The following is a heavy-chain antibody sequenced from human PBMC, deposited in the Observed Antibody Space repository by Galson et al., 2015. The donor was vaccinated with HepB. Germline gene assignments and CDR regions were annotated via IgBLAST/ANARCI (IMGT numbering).Heavy chain of an antibody. D-gene: IGHD3-3*01. J-gene: IGHJ4*02. Sequence: SLRLSCAASGFTFSDYYMSWIRQAPRKGLEWVSYISTYANTIYYADSVKGRFTISRDNARNSLYLQMNSLRAEDTAVYYCARGYEAFDYWGQGTLVTVSS. V-gene: IGHV3-11*01. CDR1: GFTFSDYY. CDR3: ARGYEAFDY. CDR2: ISTYANTI.